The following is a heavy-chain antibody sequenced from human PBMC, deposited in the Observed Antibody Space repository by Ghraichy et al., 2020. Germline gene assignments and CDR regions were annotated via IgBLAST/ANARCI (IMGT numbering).Heavy chain of an antibody. CDR3: AKEWTGIAPSD. V-gene: IGHV3-30*18. Sequence: GESLNISCAAFGFNFNIFGMHWVRHTPGKGLEWVAVISYDGSDKYYADSVNGRFTISRDNSKNTVYLQMNSLRVEDTAVYYCAKEWTGIAPSDWGQGTLLTVSS. CDR1: GFNFNIFG. CDR2: ISYDGSDK. J-gene: IGHJ4*02. D-gene: IGHD6-13*01.